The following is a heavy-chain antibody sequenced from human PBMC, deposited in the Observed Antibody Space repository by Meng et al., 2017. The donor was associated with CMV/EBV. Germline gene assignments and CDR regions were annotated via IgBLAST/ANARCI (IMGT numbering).Heavy chain of an antibody. CDR2: IRHDGDNM. CDR3: AKDRGAHSSGWEFFDF. CDR1: GFTFSDYG. D-gene: IGHD6-19*01. J-gene: IGHJ4*02. Sequence: GESLKISCAASGFTFSDYGMHWVRQAPGKGLEWVAFIRHDGDNMVYADSVKGRFTISRDNSKNTLYLQQNSLRPEDTALYYCAKDRGAHSSGWEFFDFWGQGTLVTVSS. V-gene: IGHV3-30*02.